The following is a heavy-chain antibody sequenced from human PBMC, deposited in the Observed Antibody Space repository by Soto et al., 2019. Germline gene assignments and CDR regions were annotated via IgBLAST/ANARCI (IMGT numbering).Heavy chain of an antibody. V-gene: IGHV3-48*02. J-gene: IGHJ4*02. CDR1: GFSLSTYN. Sequence: EVQLVESGGGLVQPGGSLRLSCVASGFSLSTYNMKWVRQAPGKGLEWVSYITDSSDTVHYADSVRGRFTISRDNAESSLYLQMNSLRDEDTAVYFCARDFGHGYYLDYWGRGTLVTVSS. CDR2: ITDSSDTV. CDR3: ARDFGHGYYLDY. D-gene: IGHD3-3*01.